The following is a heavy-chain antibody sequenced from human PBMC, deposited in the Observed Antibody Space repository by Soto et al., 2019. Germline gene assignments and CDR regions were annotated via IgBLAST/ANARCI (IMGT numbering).Heavy chain of an antibody. D-gene: IGHD1-20*01. Sequence: QVQLVQSGAEVKKPGSSVKVSCKASGGTFSSYAISWVRQAPGQGLEWMGGIIPIFGTANYAQKFQGRVTITADKSTSTVYMELSSLRSEDTAVYYCARVPGYNWSRGDYFDYWGQGTLVTVSS. CDR1: GGTFSSYA. J-gene: IGHJ4*02. V-gene: IGHV1-69*06. CDR2: IIPIFGTA. CDR3: ARVPGYNWSRGDYFDY.